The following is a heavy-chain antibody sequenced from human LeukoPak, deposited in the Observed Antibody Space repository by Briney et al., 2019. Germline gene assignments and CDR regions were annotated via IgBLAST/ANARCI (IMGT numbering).Heavy chain of an antibody. CDR1: GGSISSGSYY. CDR2: IYSNGSS. V-gene: IGHV4-61*02. CDR3: ARSSIIAAAGPYYFDY. D-gene: IGHD6-13*01. Sequence: SQTLSLTCTVSGGSISSGSYYWSWIRQPAWKGLEWIGRIYSNGSSGYNPSLKSRVTISLDTSKNQFSLKLTSVTAADTAVYYCARSSIIAAAGPYYFDYWGQGTLVTVSS. J-gene: IGHJ4*02.